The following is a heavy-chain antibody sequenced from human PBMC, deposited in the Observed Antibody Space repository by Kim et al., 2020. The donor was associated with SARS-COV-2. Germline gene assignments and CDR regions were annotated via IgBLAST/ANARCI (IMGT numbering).Heavy chain of an antibody. CDR3: AKDAGYYDFWSADRWFDP. V-gene: IGHV3-23*01. Sequence: KVRFTISRDNSKNTLYLQMNSLRAEDTAVYYCAKDAGYYDFWSADRWFDPWGQGTLVTVSS. D-gene: IGHD3-3*01. J-gene: IGHJ5*02.